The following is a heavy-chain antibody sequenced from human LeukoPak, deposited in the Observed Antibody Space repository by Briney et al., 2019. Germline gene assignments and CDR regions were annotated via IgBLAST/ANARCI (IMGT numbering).Heavy chain of an antibody. CDR2: ISHGGPI. V-gene: IGHV4-34*01. Sequence: SETLSLTCAVYGGSFNSYQWNWVRQPPGQGLDWIGEISHGGPINYHASLPVRVTMSVDTSKNHFSLKLSSVTAADTAVYYCARGAESSCWSLDYWGRGTGDRVSS. CDR1: GGSFNSYQ. CDR3: ARGAESSCWSLDY. J-gene: IGHJ4*02. D-gene: IGHD6-13*01.